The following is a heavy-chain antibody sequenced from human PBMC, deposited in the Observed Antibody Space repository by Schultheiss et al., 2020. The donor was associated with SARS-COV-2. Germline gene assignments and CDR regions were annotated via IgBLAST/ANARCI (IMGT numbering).Heavy chain of an antibody. CDR2: ISGSGGST. J-gene: IGHJ3*02. V-gene: IGHV3-23*01. D-gene: IGHD4-11*01. CDR3: AKGLPGTTVSAFDI. Sequence: WGSLRLSCAASGLTFSNFAMTWVRQAPGKGLEWVSGISGSGGSTYYAGSVKGRFTISRDNSKNTMYLRMNSLRAEDTAVYYCAKGLPGTTVSAFDIWGQGTMVTVSS. CDR1: GLTFSNFA.